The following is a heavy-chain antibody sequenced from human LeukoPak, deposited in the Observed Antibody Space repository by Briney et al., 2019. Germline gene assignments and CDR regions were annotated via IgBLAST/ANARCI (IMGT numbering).Heavy chain of an antibody. CDR3: ARQSASFYVWGSYPDAFDI. D-gene: IGHD3-16*01. CDR1: GGSFSGYY. V-gene: IGHV4-34*01. J-gene: IGHJ3*02. CDR2: INHSGST. Sequence: PSETLSLTCAVYGGSFSGYYWSWIRQPPGKGLEWIGEINHSGSTNYNPSLKSRVTISVDTSKNQFSLKLSSVTAADTAVYYCARQSASFYVWGSYPDAFDIWGQGTMVTVSS.